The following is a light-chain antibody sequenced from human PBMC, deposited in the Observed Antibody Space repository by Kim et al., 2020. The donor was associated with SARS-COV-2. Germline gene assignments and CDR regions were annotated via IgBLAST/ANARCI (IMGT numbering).Light chain of an antibody. CDR1: QGISNY. Sequence: SVGDRVTITCRASQGISNYLAWYQQKPGQIPKLLIYAASTLQSGVPSRFSGSGSGTDFTLTISSLQPEDVAAYYCQKYNSAPLFTFGPGTKVDIK. V-gene: IGKV1-27*01. CDR3: QKYNSAPLFT. CDR2: AAS. J-gene: IGKJ3*01.